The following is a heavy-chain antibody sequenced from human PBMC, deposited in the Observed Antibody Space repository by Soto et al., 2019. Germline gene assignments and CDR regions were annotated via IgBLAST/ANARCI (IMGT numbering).Heavy chain of an antibody. J-gene: IGHJ4*02. CDR1: GGTFSSYA. Sequence: QVQLVQSGAEVKKPGSSVKVSCKASGGTFSSYAISWVRQAPGQGLEWMGGIIPIFGTANYAQKFQGRVTITADKSTSTAYMELSSLRSEDTAVYYCASPPADTYSGSYSHFDYWGQGTLVTVSS. CDR3: ASPPADTYSGSYSHFDY. D-gene: IGHD1-26*01. CDR2: IIPIFGTA. V-gene: IGHV1-69*06.